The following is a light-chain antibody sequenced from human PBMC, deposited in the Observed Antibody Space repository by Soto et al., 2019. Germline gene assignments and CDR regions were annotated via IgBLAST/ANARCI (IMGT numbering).Light chain of an antibody. V-gene: IGKV1-5*01. Sequence: DIQMTQSPSTLSASVGDRVTITCRASQSISSWLAWYQQKPGKAPKVLIYDASSLESGVPSRFSGSGSGTDFTLTISRLEPEDFALYYCQQYGYSPITFGQGTRLEIK. CDR1: QSISSW. CDR3: QQYGYSPIT. CDR2: DAS. J-gene: IGKJ5*01.